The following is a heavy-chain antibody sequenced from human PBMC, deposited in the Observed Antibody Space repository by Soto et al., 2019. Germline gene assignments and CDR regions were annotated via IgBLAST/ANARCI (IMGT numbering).Heavy chain of an antibody. J-gene: IGHJ4*02. CDR1: GGSISSGGYY. CDR3: ARFISSSKPGLFDY. Sequence: LSLTCTVSGGSISSGGYYWSWIRQHPGKGLEWIGYIYYSGSTYYNPSLKSRVTISVDTSKNQFSLKLSSVTAADTAVYYCARFISSSKPGLFDYWGRGTLVTVS. CDR2: IYYSGST. V-gene: IGHV4-31*03. D-gene: IGHD6-13*01.